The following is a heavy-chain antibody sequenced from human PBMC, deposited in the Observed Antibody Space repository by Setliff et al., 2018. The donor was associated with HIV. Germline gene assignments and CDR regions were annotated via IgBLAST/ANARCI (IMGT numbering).Heavy chain of an antibody. J-gene: IGHJ3*02. CDR1: GGSISSYY. Sequence: SETLSLTCTVSGGSISSYYWSWIRQPAGKGLEWIGRFYTSGSTNYNPSLKSRVTISLDTSRNQFSLKLGSVTAADTAMYYCAREHCSGGSCNGFDIWGQGTMVTVSS. CDR3: AREHCSGGSCNGFDI. CDR2: FYTSGST. V-gene: IGHV4-4*07. D-gene: IGHD2-15*01.